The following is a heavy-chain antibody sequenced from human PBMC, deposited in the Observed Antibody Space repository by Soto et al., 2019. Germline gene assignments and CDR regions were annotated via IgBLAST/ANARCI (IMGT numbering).Heavy chain of an antibody. Sequence: EASVKVSCKASGGTFSGYAISWVRQAPGQGLEWMGGIIPIFGTANYTQKFQGRVTITADESTSTAYMELSSLRSEDTAVYYCARHWNYQYYYYYYGMDVWGQGTTVTVSS. V-gene: IGHV1-69*13. CDR1: GGTFSGYA. CDR3: ARHWNYQYYYYYYGMDV. J-gene: IGHJ6*02. D-gene: IGHD1-7*01. CDR2: IIPIFGTA.